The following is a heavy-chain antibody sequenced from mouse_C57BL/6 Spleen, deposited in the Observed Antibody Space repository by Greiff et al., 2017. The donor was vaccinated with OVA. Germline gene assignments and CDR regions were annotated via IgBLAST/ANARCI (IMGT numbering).Heavy chain of an antibody. J-gene: IGHJ3*01. CDR3: TREGDGYYFFAY. CDR1: GFTFSSYA. D-gene: IGHD2-3*01. CDR2: ISSGGDYI. V-gene: IGHV5-9-1*02. Sequence: EVQLQESGEGLVKPGGSLKLSCAASGFTFSSYAMSWVRQTPEKRLEWVAYISSGGDYIYYADTVKGRFTISRDNARNTLYLQMSSLKSEDTAMYYCTREGDGYYFFAYWGQGTLVTVSA.